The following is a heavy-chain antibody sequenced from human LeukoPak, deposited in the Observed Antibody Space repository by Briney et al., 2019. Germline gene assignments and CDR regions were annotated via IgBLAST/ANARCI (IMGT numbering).Heavy chain of an antibody. D-gene: IGHD1-26*01. J-gene: IGHJ4*02. V-gene: IGHV1-46*01. CDR2: MAPRDDGA. CDR1: GYSFSNYH. Sequence: ASVTVSCKASGYSFSNYHVHWVRQAPGQGLEWVGIMAPRDDGATYAQKFQGRVTMTRDTSTSTLYMDLSSLRPEDTAVYYCAREVRTGIGATDYWGQGTLVTVSS. CDR3: AREVRTGIGATDY.